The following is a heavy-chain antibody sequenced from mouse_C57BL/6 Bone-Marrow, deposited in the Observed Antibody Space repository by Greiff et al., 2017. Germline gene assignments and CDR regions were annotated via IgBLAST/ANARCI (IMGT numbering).Heavy chain of an antibody. CDR3: AREGGTYGSLYD. Sequence: QVQLKQPGAELVMPGASVKLSCKASGYTFTSYWMHWVKQRPGQGLEWIGEIDPSDSYTNYKQKFKGKSTFTVDQSSITAYMHLSILTSEDSAVYYCAREGGTYGSLYDWGQGTTRTVSS. D-gene: IGHD1-1*01. J-gene: IGHJ2*01. CDR2: IDPSDSYT. CDR1: GYTFTSYW. V-gene: IGHV1-69*01.